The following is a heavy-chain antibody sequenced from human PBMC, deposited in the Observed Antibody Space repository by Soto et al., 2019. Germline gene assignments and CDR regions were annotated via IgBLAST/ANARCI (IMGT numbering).Heavy chain of an antibody. D-gene: IGHD6-13*01. CDR3: AKTWIISRYGGYFDY. Sequence: GGSLRLSCAASGFSFSNYAMNWVRQAPGKGLEWVSVISGSGGSPYYADSVKGRFTISRDNSKNTLYLQMNSLRAEDTAIYYCAKTWIISRYGGYFDYWGQGTPVTVSS. V-gene: IGHV3-23*01. CDR2: ISGSGGSP. CDR1: GFSFSNYA. J-gene: IGHJ4*02.